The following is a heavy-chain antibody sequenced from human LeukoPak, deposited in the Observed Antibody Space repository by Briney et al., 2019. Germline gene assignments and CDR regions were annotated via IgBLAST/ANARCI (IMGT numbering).Heavy chain of an antibody. CDR1: GYTFTSYG. CDR3: ARVGYYYGSGSYEY. CDR2: ISAYNGNT. Sequence: ASVKVSCKASGYTFTSYGISWVRQAPGQGLEWMGWISAYNGNTNYAQKLQGRVTMTTDTSTSTAHMELRSLRSDDTAVYYCARVGYYYGSGSYEYWGQGTLVTVSS. J-gene: IGHJ4*02. V-gene: IGHV1-18*01. D-gene: IGHD3-10*01.